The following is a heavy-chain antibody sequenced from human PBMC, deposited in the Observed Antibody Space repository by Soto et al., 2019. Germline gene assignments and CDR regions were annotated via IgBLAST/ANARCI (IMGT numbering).Heavy chain of an antibody. V-gene: IGHV1-2*02. D-gene: IGHD3-10*01. Sequence: ASVKVSCKASGYTFTGYYMHWVRQAPGQGLEWMGWINPNSGGTNYAQKFQGRVTMTRDTSISTAYMELSRLRSDDTAVYYCARAYYGSGSYYLDYWGQGTLDTVSS. CDR1: GYTFTGYY. CDR2: INPNSGGT. CDR3: ARAYYGSGSYYLDY. J-gene: IGHJ4*02.